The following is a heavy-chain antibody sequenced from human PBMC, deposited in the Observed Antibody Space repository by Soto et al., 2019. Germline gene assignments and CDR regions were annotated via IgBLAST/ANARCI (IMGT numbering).Heavy chain of an antibody. V-gene: IGHV1-58*02. D-gene: IGHD1-26*01. CDR2: IVVVSGST. CDR3: SADHPHMALGWPV. Sequence: SVKVSCKASGFDFGSFGIQFLWQTRGRGLEWIGWIVVVSGSTNYARHFQGRVAISRDMSSSTAYLDLYALKSDDTAVYFCSADHPHMALGWPVWGQGTTVTVSS. J-gene: IGHJ6*02. CDR1: GFDFGSFG.